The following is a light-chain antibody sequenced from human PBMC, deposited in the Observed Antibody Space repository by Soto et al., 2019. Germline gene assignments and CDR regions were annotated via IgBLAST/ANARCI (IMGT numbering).Light chain of an antibody. CDR3: MQAQQTV. V-gene: IGKV2-28*01. CDR2: LGS. Sequence: DIVMTQSPLSLSVTPGEPASISCRSSQSLLHSNGYNYLDWYLQKPGQSPQLLIYLGSNRASGVPDRFSGSGSGTDFTLKISRVEAEDVGVYYCMQAQQTVFGPGTKVDIK. J-gene: IGKJ3*01. CDR1: QSLLHSNGYNY.